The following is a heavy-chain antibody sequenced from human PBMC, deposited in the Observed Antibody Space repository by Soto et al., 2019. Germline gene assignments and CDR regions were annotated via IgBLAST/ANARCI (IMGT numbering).Heavy chain of an antibody. Sequence: GESLKSTGRGSGYNLTTHWIGWVRQMPGNGLVWMGIINPDDSDTRYSPSFQGQVTSSANKSISTAYLQWSSLKASDTAMYYCARVRRDSIAFFYYGMDVWGHGTTVTVSS. CDR3: ARVRRDSIAFFYYGMDV. D-gene: IGHD3-22*01. CDR1: GYNLTTHW. CDR2: INPDDSDT. J-gene: IGHJ6*02. V-gene: IGHV5-51*03.